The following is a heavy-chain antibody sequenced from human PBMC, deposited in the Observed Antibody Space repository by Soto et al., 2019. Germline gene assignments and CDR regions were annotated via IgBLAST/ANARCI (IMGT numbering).Heavy chain of an antibody. D-gene: IGHD4-17*01. J-gene: IGHJ4*02. Sequence: QVQLQESGPRLVKPSQTLSLTCTVSGVSISSGGYYWTWIRQLPGKGLEWIGYIYYNGNTYYNPSLESRTTISRDTSKNQFSQKVTSVSAADTAVYYCASGEPYGDIAYWGQGTLVTVSS. CDR2: IYYNGNT. CDR3: ASGEPYGDIAY. CDR1: GVSISSGGYY. V-gene: IGHV4-31*03.